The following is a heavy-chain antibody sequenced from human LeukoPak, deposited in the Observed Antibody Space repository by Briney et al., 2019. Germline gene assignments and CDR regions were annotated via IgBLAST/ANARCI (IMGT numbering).Heavy chain of an antibody. CDR3: ARAPSEIGGYYPEYFRH. Sequence: GCLRLSCAASGFTFSSYWMHWVRQAPGKGLVWVSRIKSDGSTRYADSVKGRFTISRDNAKNTVSLQMTSLRAEDTGVYYCARAPSEIGGYYPEYFRHWGQGTLVIVSS. CDR1: GFTFSSYW. D-gene: IGHD3-22*01. CDR2: IKSDGST. V-gene: IGHV3-74*01. J-gene: IGHJ1*01.